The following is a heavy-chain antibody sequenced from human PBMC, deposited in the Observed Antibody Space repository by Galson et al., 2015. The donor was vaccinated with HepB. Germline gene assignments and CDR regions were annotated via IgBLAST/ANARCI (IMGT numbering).Heavy chain of an antibody. Sequence: SLRLSCAASGFTFSSYSMNWVRQAPGKGLEWVSYISSSSSTIYYADSVKGRFTISRDNAKNSLYLQMNSLRDEDTAVYYCARDGLLWFGESIYYYGMDVWGQGTTVTVSS. J-gene: IGHJ6*02. D-gene: IGHD3-10*01. CDR2: ISSSSSTI. CDR1: GFTFSSYS. V-gene: IGHV3-48*02. CDR3: ARDGLLWFGESIYYYGMDV.